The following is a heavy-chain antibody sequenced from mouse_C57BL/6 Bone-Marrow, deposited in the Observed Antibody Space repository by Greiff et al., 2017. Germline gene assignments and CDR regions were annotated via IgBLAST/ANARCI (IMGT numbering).Heavy chain of an antibody. CDR2: INPYNGGT. D-gene: IGHD2-3*01. V-gene: IGHV1-19*01. Sequence: EVQLQQSGAVLVKPGASVKMSCKASGYTFTDYYMNWVKQSHGKGLEWIGVINPYNGGTSYNQKFKGKATLTVDKSSSTAYMELNSLTSEDSAVYYFARRTYDDAFAYWGQGTLVTVSA. CDR3: ARRTYDDAFAY. CDR1: GYTFTDYY. J-gene: IGHJ3*01.